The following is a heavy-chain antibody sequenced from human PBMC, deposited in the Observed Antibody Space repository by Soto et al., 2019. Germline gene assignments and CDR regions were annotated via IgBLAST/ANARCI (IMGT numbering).Heavy chain of an antibody. CDR3: ARLLFGAANWFDP. J-gene: IGHJ5*02. Sequence: SETLSLTCNVSGGSISNYYWSWIRQPPGKGLEWIGYIYYSGITNYNPSLKSRVTISVDTSKNQFSLKLSSVTAADTAVYYCARLLFGAANWFDPWGQGTLVTVSS. CDR1: GGSISNYY. CDR2: IYYSGIT. V-gene: IGHV4-59*01. D-gene: IGHD3-10*01.